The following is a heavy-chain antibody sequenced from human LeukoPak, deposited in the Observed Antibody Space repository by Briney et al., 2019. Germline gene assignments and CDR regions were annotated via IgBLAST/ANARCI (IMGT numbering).Heavy chain of an antibody. CDR1: GGSISSSGYY. D-gene: IGHD3-9*01. CDR2: IYYSGST. Sequence: SETLSLTCTVSGGSISSSGYYWVWIRQPPGKGLEWIGSIYYSGSTYYNPSLKSRVTISGDTSKNQFSLRLSSVTAADTAVYYCASEYYDILTGYTPHDYWGQGTLVTVSS. CDR3: ASEYYDILTGYTPHDY. V-gene: IGHV4-39*01. J-gene: IGHJ4*02.